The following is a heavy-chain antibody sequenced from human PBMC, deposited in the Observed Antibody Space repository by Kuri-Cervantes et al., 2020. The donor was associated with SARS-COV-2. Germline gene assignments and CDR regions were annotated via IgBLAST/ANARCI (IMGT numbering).Heavy chain of an antibody. V-gene: IGHV3-23*01. D-gene: IGHD3-3*01. Sequence: ETLSLTCAASGFIFSSYAMSWVRQAPGKGLELVSAISGSGGSTYYADSVNGRFTIYRDNSKNTLYLQMNSLRAEDTAVYYCARDPRITIFGVVTPPYYYGMDVWGQGTTVTVSS. CDR3: ARDPRITIFGVVTPPYYYGMDV. CDR1: GFIFSSYA. CDR2: ISGSGGST. J-gene: IGHJ6*02.